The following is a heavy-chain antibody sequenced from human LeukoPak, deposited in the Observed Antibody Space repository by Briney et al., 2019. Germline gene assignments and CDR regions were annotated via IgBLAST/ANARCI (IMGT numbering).Heavy chain of an antibody. J-gene: IGHJ6*03. CDR1: GGSISSSSYY. Sequence: SETLSLTCTVSGGSISSSSYYWGWIRQPPVKGLEWIGSIYYSGYTYYNPSLKSRVTISVDTSKNQFSLKLSSVTAADTAVYYCARDTYYDILTFHYMDVWGKGTTVTVSS. D-gene: IGHD3-9*01. CDR2: IYYSGYT. CDR3: ARDTYYDILTFHYMDV. V-gene: IGHV4-39*07.